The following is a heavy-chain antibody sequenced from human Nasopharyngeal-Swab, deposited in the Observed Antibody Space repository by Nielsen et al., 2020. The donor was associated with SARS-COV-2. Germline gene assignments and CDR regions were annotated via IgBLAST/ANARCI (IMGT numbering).Heavy chain of an antibody. D-gene: IGHD1-1*01. V-gene: IGHV3-53*01. CDR2: IYSGGST. CDR1: GFTVSSNY. J-gene: IGHJ4*02. CDR3: ARTGTTFDY. Sequence: GESLKISCATSGFTVSSNYMSWVRQAPGKGLEWVSVIYSGGSTYYADSVKGRFTISRDNSKNTLYLQMNSLRAEDTAVYYCARTGTTFDYWGQGTLVTVPS.